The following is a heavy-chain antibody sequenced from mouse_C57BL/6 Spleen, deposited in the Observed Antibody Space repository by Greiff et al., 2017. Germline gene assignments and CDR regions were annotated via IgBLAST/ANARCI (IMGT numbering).Heavy chain of an antibody. Sequence: VQLQHSGPELVKPGASVKLSCKASGYTFTDYYMNWVKQSHGKSLEWIGDINPTNGCTSYNQKFKGKATLTVDKSSSTAYMMLRSLTAEDSAVYYCATEDYSNYTYAMDYWGQGTSVTVSS. CDR1: GYTFTDYY. CDR3: ATEDYSNYTYAMDY. J-gene: IGHJ4*01. D-gene: IGHD2-5*01. V-gene: IGHV1-26*01. CDR2: INPTNGCT.